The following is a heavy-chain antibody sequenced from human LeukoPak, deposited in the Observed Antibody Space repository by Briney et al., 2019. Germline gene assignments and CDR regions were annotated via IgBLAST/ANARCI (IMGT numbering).Heavy chain of an antibody. Sequence: PSETLSLTCTVSGGSISSSSYYWGWIRQPPGKGLEWIGSIYYSGSTYYNPSLKSRVTISVDTSKNQFSLKLSSVTAADTAVYYCARDLFWSGYSLWFDPWGQGTLVTVSS. CDR3: ARDLFWSGYSLWFDP. J-gene: IGHJ5*02. D-gene: IGHD3-3*01. CDR1: GGSISSSSYY. V-gene: IGHV4-39*07. CDR2: IYYSGST.